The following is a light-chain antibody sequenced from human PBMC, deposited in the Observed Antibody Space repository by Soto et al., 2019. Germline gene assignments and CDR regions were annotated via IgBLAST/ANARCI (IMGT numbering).Light chain of an antibody. Sequence: VMTQSPTTLSVSPGERATLSCRASQTVSKNYLAWYHQKPGQAPRLLIYAASTRATGIPDRFSGSGSGTDFTLTICRLEPEDFAVFYCQQYAVSPITFGQGTRLEIK. J-gene: IGKJ5*01. V-gene: IGKV3-20*01. CDR1: QTVSKNY. CDR3: QQYAVSPIT. CDR2: AAS.